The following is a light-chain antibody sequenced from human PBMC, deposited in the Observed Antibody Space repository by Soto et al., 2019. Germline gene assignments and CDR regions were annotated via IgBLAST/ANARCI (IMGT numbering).Light chain of an antibody. CDR1: QTVRGNY. CDR3: HHYGPAPWT. Sequence: EVVLTQSVGTLSLSPGERATLSCRASQTVRGNYLAWFQQKPGRAPRLLIYAASTRAAGVPDRFSGSGSGTDFSLTLYRLEPEDFAVYYCHHYGPAPWTFGQGTKVEMK. J-gene: IGKJ1*01. V-gene: IGKV3-20*01. CDR2: AAS.